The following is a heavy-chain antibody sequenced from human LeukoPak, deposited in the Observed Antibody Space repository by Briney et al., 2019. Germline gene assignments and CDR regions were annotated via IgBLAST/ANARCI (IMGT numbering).Heavy chain of an antibody. Sequence: GGSLRLSCAASGFAFSSYAMHWVRQAPGKGLEWVAVISYDGSNKYYADSVKGRFTISRDNSKNTLYLQMNSLRAEDTAVYYCARDPNKFEGYYYGSGSYPYWGQGTLVTVSS. CDR2: ISYDGSNK. D-gene: IGHD3-10*01. J-gene: IGHJ4*02. V-gene: IGHV3-30*04. CDR3: ARDPNKFEGYYYGSGSYPY. CDR1: GFAFSSYA.